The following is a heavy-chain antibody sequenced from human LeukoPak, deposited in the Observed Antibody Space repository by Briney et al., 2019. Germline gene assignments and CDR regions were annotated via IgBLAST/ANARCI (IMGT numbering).Heavy chain of an antibody. V-gene: IGHV5-51*01. D-gene: IGHD4-17*01. CDR3: ARRGRDYGAAFDV. CDR1: ASCFTTPW. Sequence: GESLKISCQAAASCFTTPWIGWGRQIPGKGLGGLAIIYPDISDTRYVPSIHRQVTISADTSINTAYFQWSSLKASDTAIYYCARRGRDYGAAFDVWGQGTMVTVSS. CDR2: IYPDISDT. J-gene: IGHJ3*01.